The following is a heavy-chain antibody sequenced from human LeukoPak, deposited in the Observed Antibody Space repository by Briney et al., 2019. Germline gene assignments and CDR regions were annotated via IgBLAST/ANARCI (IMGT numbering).Heavy chain of an antibody. J-gene: IGHJ4*02. D-gene: IGHD6-13*01. CDR1: GFTFDDYA. CDR3: ASVTPRNIAAVNFDY. V-gene: IGHV3-9*01. CDR2: ISWNSGTI. Sequence: QPGRSLRLSCAASGFTFDDYAMHWVRQAPGKGLEWVSGISWNSGTIYYADSVKGRFTISRDNAKNSLYLQMNSLRAEDTAVYYCASVTPRNIAAVNFDYWGQGTLVTVSS.